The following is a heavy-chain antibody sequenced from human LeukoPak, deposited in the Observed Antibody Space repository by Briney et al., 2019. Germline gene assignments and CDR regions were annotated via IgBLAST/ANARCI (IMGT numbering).Heavy chain of an antibody. J-gene: IGHJ4*02. CDR1: GDSISRYF. CDR2: VCYNGST. CDR3: ATSGGFNSPRHY. Sequence: SETLSPTCSVSGDSISRYFWAWIRQPPGKGLEWIGYVCYNGSTNYNPSLRNRVAISIDTSKNQFSLKLSSATAADTAVYYCATSGGFNSPRHYWGQGTLVTVSS. V-gene: IGHV4-59*01. D-gene: IGHD3-16*01.